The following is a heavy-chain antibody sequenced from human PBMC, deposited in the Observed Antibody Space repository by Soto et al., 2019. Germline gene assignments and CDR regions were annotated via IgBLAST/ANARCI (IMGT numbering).Heavy chain of an antibody. CDR3: AREAIVAGATTGMDV. Sequence: ASVKVSCKASGYTLTTFFMHCVLQAPVQCLDWMGVINPGYPAGRSTTYAQKFQGRVTMTTDTSTSTVYMELSRLRSDDTAVYYCAREAIVAGATTGMDVWGQGTTVTVSS. V-gene: IGHV1-46*01. D-gene: IGHD1-26*01. CDR2: INPGYPAGRST. J-gene: IGHJ6*02. CDR1: GYTLTTFF.